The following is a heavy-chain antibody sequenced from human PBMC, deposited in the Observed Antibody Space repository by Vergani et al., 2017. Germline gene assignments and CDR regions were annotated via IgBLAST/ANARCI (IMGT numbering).Heavy chain of an antibody. V-gene: IGHV3-23*01. Sequence: EVQLLQSEGAVVPPGGSLRLSCVASGFTFSSHAMSWVRQVPGQGLEWVSSIKNTGDSTHYADSVKGRFTISRDNSKNTLYLQMNSLGVEDRAIYYCGRGSDKYDWGKGTLVTVSS. D-gene: IGHD3-3*01. CDR2: IKNTGDST. CDR1: GFTFSSHA. J-gene: IGHJ4*02. CDR3: GRGSDKYD.